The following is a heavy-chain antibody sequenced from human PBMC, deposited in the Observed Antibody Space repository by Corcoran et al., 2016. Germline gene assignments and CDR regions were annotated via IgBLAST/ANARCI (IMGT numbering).Heavy chain of an antibody. CDR3: ARTNIVVGNQTGAEYFQH. CDR1: GFTFSSYG. CDR2: IWYDGSNK. J-gene: IGHJ1*01. D-gene: IGHD2-2*01. Sequence: QVQLVESGGGVVQPGRSLRLSCAASGFTFSSYGMHWVRQAPGKGLEWVAVIWYDGSNKYYADSVKGRFTISRDNSKNTLYLQMNSLRAEETAVYYCARTNIVVGNQTGAEYFQHWGQGTLVTVSS. V-gene: IGHV3-33*01.